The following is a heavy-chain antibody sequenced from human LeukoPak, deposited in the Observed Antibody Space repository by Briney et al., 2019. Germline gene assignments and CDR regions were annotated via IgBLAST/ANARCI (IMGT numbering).Heavy chain of an antibody. Sequence: SETLSLTCAVYGGSFSGYYWSWIRHSPRKGLEWIGEINHSGSTNYNPSLKSRLTISVDTSKNQFSLKLNSVTAADTAVYYCARRRQYASSLFWNFDLWGRGTLVTVSS. D-gene: IGHD6-6*01. J-gene: IGHJ2*01. CDR3: ARRRQYASSLFWNFDL. CDR1: GGSFSGYY. V-gene: IGHV4-34*01. CDR2: INHSGST.